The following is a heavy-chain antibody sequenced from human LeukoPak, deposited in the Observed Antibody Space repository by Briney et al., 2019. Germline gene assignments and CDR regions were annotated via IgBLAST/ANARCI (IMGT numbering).Heavy chain of an antibody. CDR2: IYYSGST. J-gene: IGHJ4*02. V-gene: IGHV4-31*03. CDR3: ARSRGSRTGHDY. Sequence: TVPLICTVSGGSISSGGYYWSGIRQHPGKGLEWIGYIYYSGSTYYNPSLKRRVTISVDTSKNQFSLKLSSVTAADTAVYYCARSRGSRTGHDYWGQGTLVTVSS. CDR1: GGSISSGGYY. D-gene: IGHD3-16*01.